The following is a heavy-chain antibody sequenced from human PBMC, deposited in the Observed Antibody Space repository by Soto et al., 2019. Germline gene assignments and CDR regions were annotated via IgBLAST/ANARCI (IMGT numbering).Heavy chain of an antibody. D-gene: IGHD2-2*01. J-gene: IGHJ3*02. Sequence: GASVKVSCKASGYTFTCYGISWVRQAPGQGLEWMGWISAYNGNTNYAQKLQGRVTMTTDTSTSTAYMELRSLRSDDTAVYYCARSDIVVVPAAYPDAFDIWGQGTMVTVSS. CDR3: ARSDIVVVPAAYPDAFDI. CDR1: GYTFTCYG. CDR2: ISAYNGNT. V-gene: IGHV1-18*01.